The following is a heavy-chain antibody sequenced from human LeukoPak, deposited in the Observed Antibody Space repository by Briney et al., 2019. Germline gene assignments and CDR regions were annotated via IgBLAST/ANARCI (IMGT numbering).Heavy chain of an antibody. J-gene: IGHJ6*02. CDR3: ARVDIVVVPAAMTYYYYGMDV. CDR2: MNPNSGNT. D-gene: IGHD2-2*01. V-gene: IGHV1-8*01. CDR1: GYTFTIYD. Sequence: ASVTVSCKASGYTFTIYDINWVRQAPGQGLEWMGWMNPNSGNTGYAQKFQGRVTMTRNTSISTAYMELSSLRSEDTAVYYCARVDIVVVPAAMTYYYYGMDVWGQGTTVTVSS.